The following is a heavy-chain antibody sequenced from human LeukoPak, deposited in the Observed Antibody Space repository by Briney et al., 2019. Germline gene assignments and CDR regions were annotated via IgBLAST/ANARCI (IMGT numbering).Heavy chain of an antibody. CDR3: ARAPYSSSWYYYYYYMDV. Sequence: SQTLSLTCTVSGGSISSGSYYWSWIRQPAGKGLEWIGRIYTSGSTNYNPSLKSRVTISVDTSKNQFSLKLSSVTAADTAVYYCARAPYSSSWYYYYYYMDVWGKGTTVTVSS. V-gene: IGHV4-61*02. CDR1: GGSISSGSYY. J-gene: IGHJ6*03. CDR2: IYTSGST. D-gene: IGHD6-13*01.